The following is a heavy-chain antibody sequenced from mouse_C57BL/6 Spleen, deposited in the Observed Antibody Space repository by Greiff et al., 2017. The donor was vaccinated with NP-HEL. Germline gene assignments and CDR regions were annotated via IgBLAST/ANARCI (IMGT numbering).Heavy chain of an antibody. Sequence: VQLQQSGAELVRPGASVKLSCTASGFNIKDDYMHWVKQRPEQGLEWIGWIDPENGDTEYASKFQGKATITADTSYNTAYLQLSSLTSEDTAVYYCTRGSSLYYFDYWGQGTTLTVSS. CDR1: GFNIKDDY. V-gene: IGHV14-4*01. CDR2: IDPENGDT. J-gene: IGHJ2*01. CDR3: TRGSSLYYFDY. D-gene: IGHD1-1*01.